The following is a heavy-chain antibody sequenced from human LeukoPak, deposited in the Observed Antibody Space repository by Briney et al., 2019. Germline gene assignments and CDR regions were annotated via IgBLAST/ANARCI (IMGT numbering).Heavy chain of an antibody. CDR3: AREARSSSLDFDY. J-gene: IGHJ4*02. CDR1: GGSISSGGYY. D-gene: IGHD6-6*01. CDR2: IYYSGST. Sequence: SETLSLTCTVSGGSISSGGYYWSWIRQHPGKGLEWIGYIYYSGSTYYNPSLKSRVTISVDTSKNQFSLKLSSVTAADTAVYYCAREARSSSLDFDYWGQGTLVTVSS. V-gene: IGHV4-31*03.